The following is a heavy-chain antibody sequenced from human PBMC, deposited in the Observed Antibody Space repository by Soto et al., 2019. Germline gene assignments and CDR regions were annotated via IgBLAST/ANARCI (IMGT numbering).Heavy chain of an antibody. CDR3: TRDGRGYSGYSYDY. J-gene: IGHJ4*02. Sequence: SETLSLTCTVSGGSISSYYWSWIRQPPGKGLEWIGYIYYTGSTNYNPSLKSRVTISVDTSKNQFSLKLSSVTAADTAVYYCTRDGRGYSGYSYDYWGQGTLVTVSS. CDR2: IYYTGST. CDR1: GGSISSYY. V-gene: IGHV4-59*01. D-gene: IGHD5-12*01.